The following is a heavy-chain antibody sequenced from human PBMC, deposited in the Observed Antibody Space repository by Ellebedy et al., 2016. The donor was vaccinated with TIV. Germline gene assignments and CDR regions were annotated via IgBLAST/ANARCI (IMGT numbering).Heavy chain of an antibody. CDR3: ARPNSYNSYGMDV. CDR2: IYYTGST. V-gene: IGHV4-39*01. J-gene: IGHJ6*02. D-gene: IGHD2/OR15-2a*01. Sequence: SETLSLTXNVSGGAITTSSYYWAWIRQPPGKGLEWIGSIYYTGSTHHNPSLKSRVTISADSSKNQFSLKVSSVTAADTAVYYCARPNSYNSYGMDVWGPGTTVTVS. CDR1: GGAITTSSYY.